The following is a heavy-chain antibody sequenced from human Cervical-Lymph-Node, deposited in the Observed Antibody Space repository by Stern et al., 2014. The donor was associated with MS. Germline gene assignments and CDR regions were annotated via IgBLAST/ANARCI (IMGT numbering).Heavy chain of an antibody. Sequence: QVQLQQSGPGLVQPSQTLSLTCAISGDSVSTTSAAWNWIRQSPSRGLEWLGRKCYRSKWYNDYAVSVKGRLTINPDTSKNQFSLQLNSVTPEDTAVYYCARDSYYVSGSYFPGFDYWGQGILVTVSA. CDR1: GDSVSTTSAA. V-gene: IGHV6-1*01. CDR2: KCYRSKWYN. D-gene: IGHD3-10*01. CDR3: ARDSYYVSGSYFPGFDY. J-gene: IGHJ4*02.